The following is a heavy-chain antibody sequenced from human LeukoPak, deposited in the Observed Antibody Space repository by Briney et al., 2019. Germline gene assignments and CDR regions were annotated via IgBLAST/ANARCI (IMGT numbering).Heavy chain of an antibody. CDR3: ARDGRIAAAGIPLDY. D-gene: IGHD6-13*01. V-gene: IGHV3-21*01. CDR2: ISSSSSYI. CDR1: GFTFSSYS. J-gene: IGHJ4*02. Sequence: GGSLRLSCAASGFTFSSYSMNWVRQAPGKGLEWVSSISSSSSYIYYADSVKGRFTISRDNAKNSLYLQMNSLRAADTAVYYCARDGRIAAAGIPLDYWGQGTLVTVSS.